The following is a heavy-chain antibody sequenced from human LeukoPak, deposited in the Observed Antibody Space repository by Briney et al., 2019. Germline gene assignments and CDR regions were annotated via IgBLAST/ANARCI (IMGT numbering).Heavy chain of an antibody. J-gene: IGHJ4*02. CDR2: ISHRGYT. CDR3: AKVWAGTNFYLDY. CDR1: GASVSSHY. V-gene: IGHV4-59*02. Sequence: SETLSLTCTVSGASVSSHYWTWLRQPPGKGLEWIGYISHRGYTDYNPPLESRVTISVDTPENQLSLRVNSLTDADTAVYYCAKVWAGTNFYLDYWGQGIMVTVSS. D-gene: IGHD3-10*01.